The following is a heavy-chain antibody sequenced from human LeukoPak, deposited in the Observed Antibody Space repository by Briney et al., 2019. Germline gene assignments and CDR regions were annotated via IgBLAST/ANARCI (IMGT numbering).Heavy chain of an antibody. CDR1: GFTFSGYA. V-gene: IGHV3-30*04. Sequence: PGRSLRLSCAGSGFTFSGYALHWVRQAPGKGLEWVAVISNDANNKHYADSVKGRFTISRDNSKNTLYLQMNSLRPEDTAVYYCARGAGASGGRDYYSDYWGQGMLVAVSS. D-gene: IGHD6-13*01. CDR3: ARGAGASGGRDYYSDY. J-gene: IGHJ4*02. CDR2: ISNDANNK.